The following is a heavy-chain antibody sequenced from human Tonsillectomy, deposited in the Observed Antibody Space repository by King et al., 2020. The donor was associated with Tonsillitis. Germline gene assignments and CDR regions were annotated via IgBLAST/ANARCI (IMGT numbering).Heavy chain of an antibody. V-gene: IGHV3-48*04. Sequence: VQLVESGGGLVQPGGSPRLSCAASGFTFSSYSMNWVRQAPGKGLEWVSYISSSSSTIYYADSVKGRFTISRDNAKNSLYLQMNSLRAEDTAVYYCASRGAFDIWGQGTMVTVSS. CDR2: ISSSSSTI. CDR3: ASRGAFDI. J-gene: IGHJ3*02. CDR1: GFTFSSYS.